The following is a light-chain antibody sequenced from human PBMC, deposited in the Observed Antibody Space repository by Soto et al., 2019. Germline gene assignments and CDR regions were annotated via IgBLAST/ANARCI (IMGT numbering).Light chain of an antibody. CDR2: AAD. Sequence: DVQRTQSPSSLSASVGDTFTITCRASQSITNYLTWFQQKPGKAPSLLIFAADNLQDGVPSRFSGSGSGRDFSLTISSLQPEDFATYYCQQSYDMPWTFGQGTKVDIK. J-gene: IGKJ1*01. CDR3: QQSYDMPWT. V-gene: IGKV1-39*01. CDR1: QSITNY.